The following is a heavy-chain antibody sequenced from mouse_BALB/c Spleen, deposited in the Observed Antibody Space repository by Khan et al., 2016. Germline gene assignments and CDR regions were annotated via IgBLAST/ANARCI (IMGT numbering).Heavy chain of an antibody. V-gene: IGHV3-2*02. D-gene: IGHD2-3*01. CDR3: ARWLLRFPYNLDD. J-gene: IGHJ2*01. Sequence: EVQLQESGPGLVKPSQSLSLTCTVTGYSITSDYAWNWIRQFPGNKLEWMGYISYSGVTTYNPSLKSRISITRDTSKNLFFLQLNSVTTEDTATXYSARWLLRFPYNLDDWGQGTTLTVSS. CDR2: ISYSGVT. CDR1: GYSITSDYA.